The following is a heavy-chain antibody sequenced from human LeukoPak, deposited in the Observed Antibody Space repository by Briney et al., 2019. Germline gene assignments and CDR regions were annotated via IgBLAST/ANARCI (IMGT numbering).Heavy chain of an antibody. CDR2: IDSGSNNI. CDR3: ARRFDH. CDR1: GFTFSSYS. V-gene: IGHV3-48*01. J-gene: IGHJ4*02. Sequence: GGSLRLSYAASGFTFSSYSMNWVRQAPGKGLEWVSGIDSGSNNIHYADSVKGRFTISRDDAKNSLYLQMDSLRAEDTAVYYCARRFDHWGQGTLVTVSS.